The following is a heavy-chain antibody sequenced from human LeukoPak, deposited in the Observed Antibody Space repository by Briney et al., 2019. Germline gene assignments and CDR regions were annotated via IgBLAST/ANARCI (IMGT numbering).Heavy chain of an antibody. Sequence: GGSLRLSYAASGFTFDDYAMHWVRQAPGKGLEWVSGISWNSGSIGYADSVKGRFTISRDNAKNSLYLQMNSLRAEDMALYYCAKDIGGSFPGSAFDIWGQGTMVTVSS. CDR2: ISWNSGSI. CDR1: GFTFDDYA. D-gene: IGHD1-26*01. V-gene: IGHV3-9*03. CDR3: AKDIGGSFPGSAFDI. J-gene: IGHJ3*02.